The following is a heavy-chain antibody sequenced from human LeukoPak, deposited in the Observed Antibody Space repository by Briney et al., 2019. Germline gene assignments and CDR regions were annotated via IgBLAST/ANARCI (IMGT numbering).Heavy chain of an antibody. CDR2: IRNDGSNK. J-gene: IGHJ4*02. CDR3: AKTGFLYSYDY. V-gene: IGHV3-33*03. CDR1: GFTFSTYG. D-gene: IGHD5-18*01. Sequence: GALRLSCAASGFTFSTYGMHWVRQAPGKGLEWVAVIRNDGSNKYYVDSVKGRSTISRDNSKNTLYLQMNSLRADDTAVYYCAKTGFLYSYDYWGQGTLVTVSS.